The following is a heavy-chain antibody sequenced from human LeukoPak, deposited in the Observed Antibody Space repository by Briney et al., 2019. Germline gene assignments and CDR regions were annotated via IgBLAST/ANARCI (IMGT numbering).Heavy chain of an antibody. V-gene: IGHV1-46*01. J-gene: IGHJ4*02. D-gene: IGHD4-17*01. CDR2: INPSGGST. CDR3: ARNPVTTKYFDY. CDR1: GYTLTSYF. Sequence: RASVKVSCKASGYTLTSYFIHWVRQAPGQGLEWMGIINPSGGSTRYAQKFQGRVTMTRDTSTSTVYMELSSLRSEDTAVYYCARNPVTTKYFDYWGQGTLVTVSS.